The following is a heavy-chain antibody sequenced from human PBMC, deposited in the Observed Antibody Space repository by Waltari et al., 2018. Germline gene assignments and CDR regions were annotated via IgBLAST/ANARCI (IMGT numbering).Heavy chain of an antibody. V-gene: IGHV3-23*04. J-gene: IGHJ6*04. CDR2: ISASGTST. Sequence: EVQLVETGGGPVQPGGSLRLSCEATGFLFKGYSRSWVRQAPGRGLEWVSSISASGTSTFYADSVKGRFTISRDNSRNTLDLQMNSLRVEDAAVYYCAKGEVWIGSAGTDVWGKGTTVTVSS. CDR3: AKGEVWIGSAGTDV. D-gene: IGHD2-2*03. CDR1: GFLFKGYS.